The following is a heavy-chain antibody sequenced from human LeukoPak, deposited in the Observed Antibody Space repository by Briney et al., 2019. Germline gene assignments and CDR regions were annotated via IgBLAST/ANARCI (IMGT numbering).Heavy chain of an antibody. CDR2: ISGSGDNT. D-gene: IGHD6-6*01. CDR1: GFTLSTNA. CDR3: AKWKYSNSGIDDY. Sequence: GGSLRLSCLTSGFTLSTNAMSWVRQVPGKGLEWVSVISGSGDNTYYADSVKGRFTISRDNSKNMLYLQMNGLRAEDTAVYYCAKWKYSNSGIDDYWGQGTLVTVSS. V-gene: IGHV3-23*01. J-gene: IGHJ4*02.